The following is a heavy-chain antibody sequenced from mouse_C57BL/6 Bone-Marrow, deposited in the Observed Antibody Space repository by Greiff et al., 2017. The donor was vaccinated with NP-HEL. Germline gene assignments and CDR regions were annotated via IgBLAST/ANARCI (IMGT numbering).Heavy chain of an antibody. V-gene: IGHV5-4*01. J-gene: IGHJ2*01. CDR2: ISDGGSYT. CDR3: ARDQDLLSLDY. CDR1: GFTFSSYA. Sequence: EVKLMESGGGLVKPGGSLKLSCAASGFTFSSYAMSWVRQTPEKRLEWVATISDGGSYTYYPDNVKGRFTISRDNAKNTLYLQMSHLKSEDTAMYYCARDQDLLSLDYWGQGTTLTVSS. D-gene: IGHD2-12*01.